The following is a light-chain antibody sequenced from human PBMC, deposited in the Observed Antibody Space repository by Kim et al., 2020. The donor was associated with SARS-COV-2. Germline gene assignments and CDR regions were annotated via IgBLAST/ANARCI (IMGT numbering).Light chain of an antibody. CDR1: QSVSIN. J-gene: IGKJ2*03. V-gene: IGKV1-39*01. CDR3: QQTFSTQYS. CDR2: GAS. Sequence: SQSLGDRVPITRRATQSVSINLNWYQQRPGKAPRLLIYGASTLQSGVPSRFSGSGSGTGFTLTISSLQPEDFAIYYCQQTFSTQYSFGQGTKLEI.